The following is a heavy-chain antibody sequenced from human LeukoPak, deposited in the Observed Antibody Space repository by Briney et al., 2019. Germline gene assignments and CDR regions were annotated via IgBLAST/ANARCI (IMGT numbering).Heavy chain of an antibody. D-gene: IGHD4-17*01. CDR1: GFTLSIHW. CDR2: IKQDGSEK. V-gene: IGHV3-7*01. Sequence: PGGSLRLSCAASGFTLSIHWMSWVRQAPGKGLEWVANIKQDGSEKYYVDAVTGRLTISRDNAKNSRYLQMNSLRAEDTAVYYCARALPTDAFDISGQGTMVTVSS. CDR3: ARALPTDAFDI. J-gene: IGHJ3*02.